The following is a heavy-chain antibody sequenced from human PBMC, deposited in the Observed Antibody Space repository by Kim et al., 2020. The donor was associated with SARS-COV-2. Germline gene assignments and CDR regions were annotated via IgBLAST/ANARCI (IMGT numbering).Heavy chain of an antibody. CDR1: GFTFSSYG. J-gene: IGHJ6*02. CDR3: AKDGPIRDHRYYYYYGMDV. CDR2: ISYDGSNK. D-gene: IGHD2-21*01. V-gene: IGHV3-30*18. Sequence: GGSLRLSCAASGFTFSSYGMHWVRQAPGKGLEWVAVISYDGSNKYYADSVKGRFTISRDNSKNTLYLQMNSLRAEDTAVYYCAKDGPIRDHRYYYYYGMDVWGQGTTVTVSS.